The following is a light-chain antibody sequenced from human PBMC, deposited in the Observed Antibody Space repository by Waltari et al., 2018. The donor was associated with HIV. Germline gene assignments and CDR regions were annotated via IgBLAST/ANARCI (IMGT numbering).Light chain of an antibody. CDR3: GTWDSSLSAVV. Sequence: YVYKQPPHVSAATPQKVHTTSSGTRPYIATNYVSCYQQLPGTAPKLLIYDNNKRPSGIPDRYSGSKSGTSATRGISGLQTGDEADYYCGTWDSSLSAVVFGGGTKLTVL. CDR1: RPYIATNY. V-gene: IGLV1-51*01. J-gene: IGLJ2*01. CDR2: DNN.